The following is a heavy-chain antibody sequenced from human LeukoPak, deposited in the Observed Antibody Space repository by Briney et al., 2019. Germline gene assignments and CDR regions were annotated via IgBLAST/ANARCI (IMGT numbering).Heavy chain of an antibody. J-gene: IGHJ6*02. Sequence: PGGSLRLSCAASGFKFSTIRLSWGGQDPGKGLGWVANIKHDGGETNYVDSVKGRFTISRDNAKNSLHLQMNSLRAEDTAVYFCAKNGGPHGMDVWGQGTTVTVSS. V-gene: IGHV3-7*02. CDR2: IKHDGGET. D-gene: IGHD3-10*01. CDR1: GFKFSTIR. CDR3: AKNGGPHGMDV.